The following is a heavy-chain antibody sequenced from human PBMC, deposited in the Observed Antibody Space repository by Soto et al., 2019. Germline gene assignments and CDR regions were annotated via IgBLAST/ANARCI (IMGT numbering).Heavy chain of an antibody. CDR3: AKELWFGQRVSDF. D-gene: IGHD3-10*01. V-gene: IGHV3-23*01. J-gene: IGHJ4*02. Sequence: EVQLLESGGGLVQPGGSLRLSCAASGFTFSNYGMSWVRQAPGKGLEWVSVISGSGGTAFYADSVKGRFTVSRDNSKNTLFLQMSSLRDEDTAVYYCAKELWFGQRVSDFWGQGTLVTVSS. CDR2: ISGSGGTA. CDR1: GFTFSNYG.